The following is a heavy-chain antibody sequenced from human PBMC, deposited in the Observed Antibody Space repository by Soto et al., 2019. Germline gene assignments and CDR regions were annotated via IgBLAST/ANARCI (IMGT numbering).Heavy chain of an antibody. CDR1: GFTFSSYW. Sequence: GESLKISCAASGFTFSSYWMSWVRQAPGKGLEWVANIKQDGSEKYYVDSVKGRFTISRDNAKNSLYLQMNSLRAEDTAVYYCARDQETTVTTGDAFDIWGQGTMVTVSS. CDR3: ARDQETTVTTGDAFDI. CDR2: IKQDGSEK. D-gene: IGHD4-17*01. V-gene: IGHV3-7*01. J-gene: IGHJ3*02.